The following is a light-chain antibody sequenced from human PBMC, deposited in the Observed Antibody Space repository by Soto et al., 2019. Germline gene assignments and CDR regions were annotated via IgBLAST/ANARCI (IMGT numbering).Light chain of an antibody. CDR2: AAS. J-gene: IGKJ1*01. V-gene: IGKV1-39*01. CDR3: QQSYSTPWT. CDR1: QSISTW. Sequence: DIQMTQSPSTLSASLGDRGTITCRASQSISTWLAWYQQKPGKAPKLLIYAASSLPSGVPSRFSGSGSGTDFTLTISSLQSEDFATYYCQQSYSTPWTFGQGTKVDIK.